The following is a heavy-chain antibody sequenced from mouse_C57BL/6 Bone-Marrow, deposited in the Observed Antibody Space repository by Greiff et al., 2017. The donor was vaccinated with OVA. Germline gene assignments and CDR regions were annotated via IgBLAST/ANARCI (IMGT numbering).Heavy chain of an antibody. CDR1: GFSINSDCY. CDR2: TFYSGIT. D-gene: IGHD2-4*01. Sequence: EVKLMESGPSLVRPSQTLSLTCTVTGFSINSDCYWIWIRQFPGNKLEYIGYTFYSGITYYNPSLESRTYITRDTSKNQFSLKLSSVATEDTATYYCARDNDYESSAWCAYWGQGTLVTVSA. V-gene: IGHV3-3*01. CDR3: ARDNDYESSAWCAY. J-gene: IGHJ3*01.